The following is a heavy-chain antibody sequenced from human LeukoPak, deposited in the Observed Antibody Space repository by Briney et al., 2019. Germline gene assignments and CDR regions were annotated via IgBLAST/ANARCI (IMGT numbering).Heavy chain of an antibody. CDR2: ISNSGST. CDR1: GGSISSHY. CDR3: GRDALVGYFSYYYMDV. D-gene: IGHD2-15*01. V-gene: IGHV4-59*11. Sequence: SETLSLTCTVSGGSISSHYWTWIRQSPVKGLEWIGDISNSGSTSYNPSLKSRVTISIDTSKNQSSLKLTSVTAADAAVYYCGRDALVGYFSYYYMDVWGKGTTVTVSS. J-gene: IGHJ6*03.